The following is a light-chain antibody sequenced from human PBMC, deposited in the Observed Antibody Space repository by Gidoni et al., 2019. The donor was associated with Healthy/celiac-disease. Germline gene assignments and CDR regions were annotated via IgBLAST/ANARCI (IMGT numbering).Light chain of an antibody. CDR3: QSADSSGTYPRV. V-gene: IGLV3-25*03. CDR1: ALPKQY. J-gene: IGLJ1*01. CDR2: KDS. Sequence: SYELTQPPSASVSPGQTARNTCSGDALPKQYAYWYQQKPGQAPVLVIYKDSERPSGIPERFSGSSSGTTVTLTISGVQAEDEADYYCQSADSSGTYPRVFGTGTKVTVL.